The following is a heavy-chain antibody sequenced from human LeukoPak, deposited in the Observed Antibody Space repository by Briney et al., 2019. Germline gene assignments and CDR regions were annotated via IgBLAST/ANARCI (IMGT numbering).Heavy chain of an antibody. CDR2: IYYSGST. CDR3: ARAVGTYYYGSGSLISDAFDI. CDR1: GGSISSGGYY. V-gene: IGHV4-31*03. D-gene: IGHD3-10*01. Sequence: SETLSLTCTVSGGSISSGGYYWSWIRQHPGKGLEWIGYIYYSGSTYYNPSLKSRVTISVDTSKNQFSLKLSSVTAADTAVYYCARAVGTYYYGSGSLISDAFDIWGQGTMVTVSS. J-gene: IGHJ3*02.